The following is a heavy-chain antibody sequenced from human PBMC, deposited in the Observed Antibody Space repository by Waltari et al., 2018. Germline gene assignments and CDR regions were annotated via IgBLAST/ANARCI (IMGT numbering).Heavy chain of an antibody. V-gene: IGHV4-31*03. Sequence: QVHLQDSVSGLVKPSQTLSLTCPVSRGSLSRCRYYWRCTRQHPGKGREWIGYNYYSWSTYDNPANKSRVTITVNASKNQYSLKLSSVTAADTAVYYGARHSSSWYWFDPWGQGTLVTVSS. J-gene: IGHJ5*02. CDR1: RGSLSRCRYY. CDR3: ARHSSSWYWFDP. D-gene: IGHD6-13*01. CDR2: NYYSWST.